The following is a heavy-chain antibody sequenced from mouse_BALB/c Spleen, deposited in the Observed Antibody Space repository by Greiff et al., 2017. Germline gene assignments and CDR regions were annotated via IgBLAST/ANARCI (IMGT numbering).Heavy chain of an antibody. J-gene: IGHJ1*01. D-gene: IGHD1-1*01. Sequence: EVKLVESGGGLVKPGGSLKLSCAASGFTFSSYTMSWVRQTPEKRLEWVATISSGGSYTYYPDSVKGRFTISRDNAKNTLYLQMSSLKSEDTAMYYCTRYYYGSSPSYWYFDVWGAGTTVTVSS. V-gene: IGHV5-6-4*01. CDR3: TRYYYGSSPSYWYFDV. CDR2: ISSGGSYT. CDR1: GFTFSSYT.